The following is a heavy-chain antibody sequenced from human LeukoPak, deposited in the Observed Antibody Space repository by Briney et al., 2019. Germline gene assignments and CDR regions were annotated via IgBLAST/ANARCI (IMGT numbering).Heavy chain of an antibody. CDR2: IYHSGST. J-gene: IGHJ4*02. CDR1: GYSISSGYY. D-gene: IGHD6-19*01. Sequence: SETLSLTCAVSGYSISSGYYWGWIRQPPGKGQEWIGSIYHSGSTYYNPSLKSRVTISVDTSKNQFSLKLSSVTAADTAVYYCASFSVAGTIHFDYWGQGTLVTVSS. CDR3: ASFSVAGTIHFDY. V-gene: IGHV4-38-2*01.